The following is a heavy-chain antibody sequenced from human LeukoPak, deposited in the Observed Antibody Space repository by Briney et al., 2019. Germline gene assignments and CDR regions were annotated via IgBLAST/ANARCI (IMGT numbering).Heavy chain of an antibody. D-gene: IGHD5-18*01. Sequence: SETLSLTCAVYGGSFSGYYWSWIRQPPGKGLEWIGEINHSGSTNYNPSLKSRVTISVDTSKNQFSPKLSSVTAADTAVYYCARGYVDTAMVRGMDVWGQGTTVTVSS. CDR1: GGSFSGYY. CDR3: ARGYVDTAMVRGMDV. V-gene: IGHV4-34*01. J-gene: IGHJ6*02. CDR2: INHSGST.